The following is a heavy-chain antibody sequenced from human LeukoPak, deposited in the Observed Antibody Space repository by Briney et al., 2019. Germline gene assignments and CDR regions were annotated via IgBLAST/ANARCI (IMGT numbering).Heavy chain of an antibody. Sequence: SETLSLTCTVSGGSISSYYWSWIRQPPGKGLEWVGCIYYSGSTNYNPSLKSRVTISVDTSKNQFSLKLSSVTAADTAVYYCARLGTVDTAMVYYFDYWGQGTLVTVSS. V-gene: IGHV4-59*08. J-gene: IGHJ4*02. D-gene: IGHD5-18*01. CDR2: IYYSGST. CDR1: GGSISSYY. CDR3: ARLGTVDTAMVYYFDY.